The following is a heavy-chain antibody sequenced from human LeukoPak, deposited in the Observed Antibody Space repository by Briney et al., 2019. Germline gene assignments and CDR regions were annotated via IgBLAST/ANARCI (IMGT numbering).Heavy chain of an antibody. Sequence: GGSLRLSCAASGFTVSSNYMSWVRQAPGKGLEWVSVIYSGGSTYYADSVKGRFTISRDNSKNTLYLQMNSLRAEDTAVYYCARGMEDYYDSSLDYWGQGTLVTVSS. V-gene: IGHV3-66*01. J-gene: IGHJ4*02. CDR2: IYSGGST. CDR3: ARGMEDYYDSSLDY. D-gene: IGHD3-22*01. CDR1: GFTVSSNY.